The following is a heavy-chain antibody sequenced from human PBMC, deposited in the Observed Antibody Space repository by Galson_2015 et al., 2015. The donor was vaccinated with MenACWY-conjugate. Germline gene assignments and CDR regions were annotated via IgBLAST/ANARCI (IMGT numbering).Heavy chain of an antibody. Sequence: SLRLSCAASGFTFSDYSLTWIRQAPGKGLEWVSYIRGSSPYANYADSVKGRFTISRDNAKNLMYLQMNSLRVEDTAVYYCVKGGYNYALDYWGRGTLVTVSS. CDR2: IRGSSPYA. CDR1: GFTFSDYS. CDR3: VKGGYNYALDY. V-gene: IGHV3-11*05. J-gene: IGHJ4*02. D-gene: IGHD5-24*01.